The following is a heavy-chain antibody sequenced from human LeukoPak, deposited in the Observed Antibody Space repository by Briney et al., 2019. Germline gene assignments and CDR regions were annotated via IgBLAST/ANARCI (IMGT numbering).Heavy chain of an antibody. CDR2: ISGSGGST. CDR3: AKENLSEALEYFDY. V-gene: IGHV3-23*01. J-gene: IGHJ4*02. CDR1: GLTLSSYA. D-gene: IGHD3-9*01. Sequence: PGGSVRLSCAASGLTLSSYAMSWVRQAPGQGLEWISAISGSGGSTYYADSVKGRFTISRDNSKNTVYLQMSSLRAEDTAVYYCAKENLSEALEYFDYWGQGTLVTVSS.